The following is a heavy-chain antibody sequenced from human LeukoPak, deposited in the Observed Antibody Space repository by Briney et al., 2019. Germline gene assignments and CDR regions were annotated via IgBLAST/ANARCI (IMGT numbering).Heavy chain of an antibody. D-gene: IGHD3-22*01. CDR2: ISSGSDYI. CDR1: GFTFRSYS. J-gene: IGHJ4*02. CDR3: ARVDSSGYYYPDY. Sequence: GGSLRLSSAVSGFTFRSYSMNWVRQAPGKGLEWVSSISSGSDYIYYADSVKGRFTISRDNAKNSLYLQMNSLRVEDTAVYYCARVDSSGYYYPDYWGQGTLVTVSS. V-gene: IGHV3-21*01.